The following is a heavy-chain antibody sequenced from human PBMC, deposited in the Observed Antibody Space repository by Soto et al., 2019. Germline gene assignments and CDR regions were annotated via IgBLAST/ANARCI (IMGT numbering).Heavy chain of an antibody. Sequence: GGSLRLSCAASGFTFSNAWMSWVRQAPGKGLEWVGRIKSKTDGGTTDYAAPVKGRFTISRDDSKNTLYLQMNSLKTEDTAVYYCTTAVLWFGELFDYWGQGTLVTVPS. CDR1: GFTFSNAW. V-gene: IGHV3-15*01. CDR3: TTAVLWFGELFDY. J-gene: IGHJ4*02. CDR2: IKSKTDGGTT. D-gene: IGHD3-10*01.